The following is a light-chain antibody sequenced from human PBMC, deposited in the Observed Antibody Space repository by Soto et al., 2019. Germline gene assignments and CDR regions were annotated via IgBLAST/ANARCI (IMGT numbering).Light chain of an antibody. J-gene: IGKJ1*01. CDR1: QSGRDMY. V-gene: IGKV3-20*01. CDR3: QHYGYPQWT. CDR2: GVS. Sequence: EIVLTQSPGTLSLSPGERATLSCRASQSGRDMYLAWYQQKPGQPPRLLIYGVSSRAYGIPDRFSGSGSGTDFTLTISRLEPEEFAVYDCQHYGYPQWTFGQGTKVEIK.